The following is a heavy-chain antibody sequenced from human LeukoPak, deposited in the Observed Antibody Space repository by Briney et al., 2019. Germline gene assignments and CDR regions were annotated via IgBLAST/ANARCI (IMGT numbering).Heavy chain of an antibody. CDR2: ISGSGSNT. CDR3: AKRGVTRTYYFDY. V-gene: IGHV3-23*01. CDR1: GFTFSTYA. Sequence: GGSLRLSCAASGFTFSTYAMNWVRQAPGKGLEWVSVISGSGSNTYYADSVKGRFTISRDNSKNTLYLQMNSLRAEDTAVYYCAKRGVTRTYYFDYWGQGTLVTVSS. J-gene: IGHJ4*02. D-gene: IGHD1-1*01.